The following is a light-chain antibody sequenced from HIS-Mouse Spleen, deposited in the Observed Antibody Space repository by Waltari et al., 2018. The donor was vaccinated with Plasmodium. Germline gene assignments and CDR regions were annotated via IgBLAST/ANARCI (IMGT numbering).Light chain of an antibody. CDR1: QSVSSN. Sequence: EIVMTQSPATLSVSPGESATLSCRASQSVSSNLAWYQQKPGHAPRLLIYGASTRATGIPARFSGSGSGTEFTLTISSLQSEDFAVYYCQQYNNWPFTFGPGTKVDIK. CDR3: QQYNNWPFT. V-gene: IGKV3-15*01. J-gene: IGKJ3*01. CDR2: GAS.